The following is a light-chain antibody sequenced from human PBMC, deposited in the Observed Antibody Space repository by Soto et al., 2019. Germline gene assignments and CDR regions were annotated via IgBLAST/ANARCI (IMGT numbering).Light chain of an antibody. CDR1: QSLRDSH. J-gene: IGKJ4*01. Sequence: TVVTQSPGTLYLYPGERATLYCSASQSLRDSHVAWYQQRPGQAPRLLIYGASTRATGISDRFSGSGSGTDFTLTISRLEPEDSAVYYCQQYDRSPLFGGGTKVEI. CDR3: QQYDRSPL. V-gene: IGKV3-20*01. CDR2: GAS.